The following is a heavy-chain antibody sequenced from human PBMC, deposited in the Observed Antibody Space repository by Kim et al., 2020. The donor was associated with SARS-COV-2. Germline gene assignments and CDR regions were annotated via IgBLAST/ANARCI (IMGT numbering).Heavy chain of an antibody. Sequence: GGSLRLSCAASGFTFSSYAMSWVRQAPGKGLEWVSAISGSGGSTYYADSVKGRFTISRDISKNTLYLQMNSLRAEDTAVYYCAKEFDILTGYYLDPWGQGTLVTVSS. CDR1: GFTFSSYA. CDR3: AKEFDILTGYYLDP. V-gene: IGHV3-23*01. D-gene: IGHD3-9*01. J-gene: IGHJ5*02. CDR2: ISGSGGST.